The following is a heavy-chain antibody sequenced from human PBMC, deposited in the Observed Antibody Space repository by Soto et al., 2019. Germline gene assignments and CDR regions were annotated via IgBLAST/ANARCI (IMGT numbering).Heavy chain of an antibody. D-gene: IGHD1-7*01. J-gene: IGHJ5*02. Sequence: QVQLVESGGGVDQPGRSLRLSCAASGFTFSSYAMHWVRQAPGKGLEWVAVISYDGSNKYYADSVKGRFTISRDNSKNTLYPQVNSLRAEDTAVYYCASELELLWFDPWGQGTLVTVSS. CDR2: ISYDGSNK. V-gene: IGHV3-30-3*01. CDR1: GFTFSSYA. CDR3: ASELELLWFDP.